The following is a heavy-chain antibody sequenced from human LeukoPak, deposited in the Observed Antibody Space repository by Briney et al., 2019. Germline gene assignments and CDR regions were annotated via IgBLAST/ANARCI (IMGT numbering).Heavy chain of an antibody. V-gene: IGHV4-4*07. Sequence: SETLSLTCTVSGGSISNYYWSWIRQPAGKGLEWIGRIYSSGSTNYNPSLKSRVTVSVDSSKNHLSLKLSSVTAADTAVYYCARVGAALSFDYWGQGTLVTVSS. J-gene: IGHJ4*02. CDR2: IYSSGST. D-gene: IGHD6-6*01. CDR3: ARVGAALSFDY. CDR1: GGSISNYY.